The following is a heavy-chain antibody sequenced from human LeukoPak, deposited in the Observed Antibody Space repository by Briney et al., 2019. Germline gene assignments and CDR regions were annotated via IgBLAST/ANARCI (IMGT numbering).Heavy chain of an antibody. J-gene: IGHJ4*02. V-gene: IGHV1-69*04. D-gene: IGHD3-22*01. CDR1: AGSFSSYA. Sequence: SVKVSCKSPAGSFSSYAVSWVRQAPGRGLEWMGRIISIFDSKDYTERFRGRLTLTADRSTGTAFMELSSLRPDDTATYYCVRDYDTSGPQKNYFDFWGQGTLITVSS. CDR3: VRDYDTSGPQKNYFDF. CDR2: IISIFDSK.